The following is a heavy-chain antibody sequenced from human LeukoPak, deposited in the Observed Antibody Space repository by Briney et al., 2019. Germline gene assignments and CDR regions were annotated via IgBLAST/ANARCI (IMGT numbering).Heavy chain of an antibody. Sequence: ASVKVSCKASGYTFTSYDINWVRQATGQGLEWMGWMNPNSGNTGYAQKFQGRVTMTRNTSISTAYMELSSLRSEDTAVYYCASSAHYDFWSGYRADYWGQGTLVTVSS. D-gene: IGHD3-3*01. CDR3: ASSAHYDFWSGYRADY. J-gene: IGHJ4*02. CDR2: MNPNSGNT. V-gene: IGHV1-8*01. CDR1: GYTFTSYD.